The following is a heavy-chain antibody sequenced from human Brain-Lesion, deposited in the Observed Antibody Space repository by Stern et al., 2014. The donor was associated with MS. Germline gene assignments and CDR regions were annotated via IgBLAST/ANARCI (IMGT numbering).Heavy chain of an antibody. J-gene: IGHJ4*02. Sequence: VQLVESGAEGKKPGASVKVSCKLSGYTITELSLPWVRQAPGKGLEWMGGYDLEDGEIMYAQKFQGRVNMTEETSTDTAYMELSSLRSEDTAVYYCATGIGLWAFDYWGQGTLVTVSS. CDR2: YDLEDGEI. V-gene: IGHV1-24*01. CDR1: GYTITELS. D-gene: IGHD7-27*01. CDR3: ATGIGLWAFDY.